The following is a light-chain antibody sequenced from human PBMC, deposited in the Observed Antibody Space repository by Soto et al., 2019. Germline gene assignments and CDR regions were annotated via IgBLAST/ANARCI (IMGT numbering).Light chain of an antibody. CDR3: QQYYSYSWA. CDR2: KAS. V-gene: IGKV1-5*03. J-gene: IGKJ1*01. CDR1: QSISSW. Sequence: DIKMTQSPSTLSASVGDRVTITCRASQSISSWLAWYQQKPGKVPNLLIYKASTLKSGVPSRFSGSGSGTEFTLTISSLQPDDFATYYCQQYYSYSWAFGQGTKVEIK.